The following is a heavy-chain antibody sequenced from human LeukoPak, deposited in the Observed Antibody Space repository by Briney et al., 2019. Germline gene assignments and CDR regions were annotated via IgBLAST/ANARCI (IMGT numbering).Heavy chain of an antibody. Sequence: PGGSLRLSCAASGFTFSNYAMGWVRQAPGKGLEWVSAITGSGGNTYYADSVKGRFTISRDNSKNTVFLQMNSLRHEDTAIYYCVVRGDYDVLTGYYVSDYWGQGTLVTVSS. CDR3: VVRGDYDVLTGYYVSDY. CDR1: GFTFSNYA. D-gene: IGHD3-9*01. CDR2: ITGSGGNT. J-gene: IGHJ4*02. V-gene: IGHV3-23*01.